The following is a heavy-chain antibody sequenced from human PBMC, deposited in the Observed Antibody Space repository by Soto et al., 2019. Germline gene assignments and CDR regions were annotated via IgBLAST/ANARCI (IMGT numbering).Heavy chain of an antibody. J-gene: IGHJ6*02. CDR1: GFSLSTSGVG. D-gene: IGHD2-21*02. V-gene: IGHV2-5*02. CDR3: IQSRCGGDCLQSYASHYYYGMDV. Sequence: QITLKESGPTLVKPTQTLTLTCTFSGFSLSTSGVGVGWIRQPPGKALEWLALIYWDDDKRYSPSLRSRLTISQHTSKNQVVLTMTNMDPVDTATYHCIQSRCGGDCLQSYASHYYYGMDVWGQGTTVTVSS. CDR2: IYWDDDK.